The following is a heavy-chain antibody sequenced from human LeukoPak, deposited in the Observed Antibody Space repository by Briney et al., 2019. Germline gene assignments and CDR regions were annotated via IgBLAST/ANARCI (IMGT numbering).Heavy chain of an antibody. CDR1: GFTFSNAW. CDR2: IKSKTDGGTT. D-gene: IGHD3-22*01. J-gene: IGHJ4*02. Sequence: GGSLRLSCAASGFTFSNAWMSWVRQAPGKGLEWVGRIKSKTDGGTTDYAAPVKGRFTISRDDSKNTLYQQMNSLKTEDTAVYYCVNFDSSGYHPVDYWGQGTLVTVSS. V-gene: IGHV3-15*01. CDR3: VNFDSSGYHPVDY.